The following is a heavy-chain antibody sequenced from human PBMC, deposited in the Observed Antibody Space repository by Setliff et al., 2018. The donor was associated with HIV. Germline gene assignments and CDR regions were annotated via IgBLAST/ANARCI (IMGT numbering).Heavy chain of an antibody. CDR3: ARSARVGYYDSSGYS. V-gene: IGHV4-61*02. J-gene: IGHJ4*02. CDR1: GGSISSGSYY. CDR2: IYTSGST. D-gene: IGHD3-22*01. Sequence: SETLSLTCTVSGGSISSGSYYWSWIRQPAGKGLEWIGRIYTSGSTNYNPSLKSRVTISVDTSKNQFSLKLSSVTAADTAVCYCARSARVGYYDSSGYSWGQGTLVTVSS.